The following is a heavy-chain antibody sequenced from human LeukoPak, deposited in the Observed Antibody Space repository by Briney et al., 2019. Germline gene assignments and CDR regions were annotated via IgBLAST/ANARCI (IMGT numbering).Heavy chain of an antibody. J-gene: IGHJ6*02. CDR2: ISGSGGST. Sequence: GGSLRLSCAASGFTFSSYAMSWVRQAPGKGLEWVSAISGSGGSTYYADSVKGRFTISRDNSKNTLYLQMNSLRAEDTAVYYCAKDLSRLYYYYGMDVWGQGTTVTVSS. D-gene: IGHD2/OR15-2a*01. CDR3: AKDLSRLYYYYGMDV. CDR1: GFTFSSYA. V-gene: IGHV3-23*01.